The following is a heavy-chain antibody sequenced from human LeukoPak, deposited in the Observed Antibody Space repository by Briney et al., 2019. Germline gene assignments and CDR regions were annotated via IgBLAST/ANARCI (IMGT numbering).Heavy chain of an antibody. Sequence: SQTLSLTCTVSGGSLSSGGYYWRWLRQHPGRGLEWIGYIYYNGNTYYNPSLKSRVAISVDTSKNQFSLKLSSVTAADTAVYYCARGGDSSGYYPFDYWGQGTLVTVSS. CDR3: ARGGDSSGYYPFDY. V-gene: IGHV4-31*03. CDR2: IYYNGNT. CDR1: GGSLSSGGYY. D-gene: IGHD3-22*01. J-gene: IGHJ4*02.